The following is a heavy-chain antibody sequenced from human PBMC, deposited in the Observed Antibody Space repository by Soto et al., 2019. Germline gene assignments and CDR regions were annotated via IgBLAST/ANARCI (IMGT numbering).Heavy chain of an antibody. D-gene: IGHD1-1*01. CDR1: GFSLSTSGVG. V-gene: IGHV2-5*02. CDR2: IYWDDDK. Sequence: QITLKESGPTLVKPTQTLTLTCTFSGFSLSTSGVGVAWLRQPPGKALEWLELIYWDDDKRYNPSLKIRLTITKDTSKNQVVLTMANMDPVDTATYYCAHRDYNSYPKGWLDPWGQGILVTVSS. CDR3: AHRDYNSYPKGWLDP. J-gene: IGHJ5*02.